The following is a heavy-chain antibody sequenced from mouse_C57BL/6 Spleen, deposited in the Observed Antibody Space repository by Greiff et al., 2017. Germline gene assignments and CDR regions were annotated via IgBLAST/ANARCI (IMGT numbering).Heavy chain of an antibody. D-gene: IGHD1-1*01. V-gene: IGHV1-4*01. CDR3: ARSEDYGNFDY. J-gene: IGHJ2*01. Sequence: QVQLQQSGAELARPGASVKMSCKASGYTFTSYTMHWVKQRPGQGLEWIGYINPSSGYTKYNQKFKDKATLTADKSSSTAYMQLSSLTSEDSAVYYCARSEDYGNFDYWGQGTTLTVSS. CDR2: INPSSGYT. CDR1: GYTFTSYT.